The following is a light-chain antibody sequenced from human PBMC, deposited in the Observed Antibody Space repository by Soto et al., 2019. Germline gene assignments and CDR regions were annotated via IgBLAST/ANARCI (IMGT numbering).Light chain of an antibody. CDR2: STR. CDR3: LLYYGGSLL. V-gene: IGLV7-43*01. CDR1: SGAVTSGSY. J-gene: IGLJ3*02. Sequence: QTVVTQEPSLTVSPGGTVTLTCASSSGAVTSGSYPNWFQQKPGQAPRPLIHSTRNKYSSTPARFSGSLLGGKAALTVSGVQPDDEAYYYCLLYYGGSLLFGGGTKLTVL.